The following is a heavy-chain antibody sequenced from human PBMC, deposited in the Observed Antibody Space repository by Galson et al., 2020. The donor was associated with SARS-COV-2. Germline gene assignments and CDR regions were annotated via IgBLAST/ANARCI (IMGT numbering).Heavy chain of an antibody. CDR2: IDWDDDK. CDR1: GFSLSTSGMC. D-gene: IGHD3-16*01. CDR3: ARANYDYFWGTNRGAFDS. Sequence: SGPPLVKPTQSLTLTCTFSGFSLSTSGMCVSWIRQPTGKALEWLALIDWDDDKYYSTSLKIRLTISKDTSKNQVVLTMTNMDPVYTATYYCARANYDYFWGTNRGAFDSWGQGTIVTVSS. V-gene: IGHV2-70*01. J-gene: IGHJ3*02.